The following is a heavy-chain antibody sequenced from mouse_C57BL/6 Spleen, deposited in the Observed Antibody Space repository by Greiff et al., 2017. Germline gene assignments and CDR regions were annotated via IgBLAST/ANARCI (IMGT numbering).Heavy chain of an antibody. CDR2: INPGSGGT. V-gene: IGHV1-54*01. CDR1: GYAFTNYL. Sequence: QVQLQQSGAELVRPGTSVKVSCKASGYAFTNYLIEWVKQRPGQGLEWIGVINPGSGGTNYNEKFKGKATLTADKSSSTAYMQLSSLTSEDSAVYFCARSRGLLLRQDYFDYWGQGTTLTFSS. D-gene: IGHD1-1*01. CDR3: ARSRGLLLRQDYFDY. J-gene: IGHJ2*01.